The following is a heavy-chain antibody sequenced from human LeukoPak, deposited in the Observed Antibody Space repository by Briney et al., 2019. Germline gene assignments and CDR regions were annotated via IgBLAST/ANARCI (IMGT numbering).Heavy chain of an antibody. D-gene: IGHD3-16*02. CDR1: GFTFSSHS. CDR3: ARDRSAMITFGGVIVIPNNWFDP. V-gene: IGHV3-48*02. J-gene: IGHJ5*02. Sequence: GGSLRLSCAASGFTFSSHSMNWVRQAPGKGLEWVSYISSSSSTIYYADSVKGRFTISRDNANNSLYLQMNSLRDEDTAVYYCARDRSAMITFGGVIVIPNNWFDPWGQGTLVTVSS. CDR2: ISSSSSTI.